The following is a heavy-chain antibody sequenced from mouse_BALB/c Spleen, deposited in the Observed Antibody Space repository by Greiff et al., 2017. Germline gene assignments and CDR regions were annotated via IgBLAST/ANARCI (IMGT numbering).Heavy chain of an antibody. J-gene: IGHJ4*01. CDR3: ARVYGNYGDYYAMDY. Sequence: DLVKPGASVKLSCKASGYTFTSYWINWIKQRPGQGLEWIGRIAPGSGSTYYNEMFKGKATLTVDTSSSTAYIQLSSLSSEDSAVYFCARVYGNYGDYYAMDYWGQGTSVTVSS. D-gene: IGHD2-1*01. V-gene: IGHV1S41*01. CDR2: IAPGSGST. CDR1: GYTFTSYW.